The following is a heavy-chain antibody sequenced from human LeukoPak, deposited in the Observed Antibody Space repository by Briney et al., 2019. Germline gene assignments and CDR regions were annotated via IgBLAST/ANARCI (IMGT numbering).Heavy chain of an antibody. CDR1: GGSFSSSSYY. J-gene: IGHJ4*02. CDR3: ARRLGYCSGGSCYWSFDY. Sequence: SETLSLTCTVSGGSFSSSSYYWGWIRQPPGKGLEWIGSIYYSGSTYYNPSLKSRVTISVDTSKNQFSLKLSSVTAADTAVYYCARRLGYCSGGSCYWSFDYWGQGTLVTASS. CDR2: IYYSGST. D-gene: IGHD2-15*01. V-gene: IGHV4-39*01.